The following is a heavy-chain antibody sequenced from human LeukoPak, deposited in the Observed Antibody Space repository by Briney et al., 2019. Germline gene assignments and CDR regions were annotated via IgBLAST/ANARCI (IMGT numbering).Heavy chain of an antibody. CDR1: GFTFSSYA. V-gene: IGHV3-23*01. CDR2: ISGSGGST. Sequence: GGSLRLSCAASGFTFSSYAMSWFRQAPGKGLEWVSAISGSGGSTYYADSVKGRFTISRDNSKNTLYLQVNSLRAEDTAVYYCAKETDSSGYYFDYWGQGTLVTVSS. D-gene: IGHD3-22*01. J-gene: IGHJ4*02. CDR3: AKETDSSGYYFDY.